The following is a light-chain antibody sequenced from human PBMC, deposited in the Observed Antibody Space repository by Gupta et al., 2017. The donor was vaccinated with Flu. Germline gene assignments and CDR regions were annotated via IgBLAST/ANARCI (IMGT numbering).Light chain of an antibody. Sequence: QSALTQSASVSGSPGQSLTISCTGTSRDVGRFNYVSWYQQHPGKVPKLLIFEVSKRPSGISNRFSGSKSGNTASLTISGLQAEDEADYYCTSYTDNSSYVFGTGTTVTVL. CDR2: EVS. J-gene: IGLJ1*01. CDR3: TSYTDNSSYV. V-gene: IGLV2-14*01. CDR1: SRDVGRFNY.